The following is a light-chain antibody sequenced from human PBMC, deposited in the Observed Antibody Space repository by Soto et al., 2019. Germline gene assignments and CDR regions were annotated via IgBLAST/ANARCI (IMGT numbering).Light chain of an antibody. Sequence: ENVRTQSPSTLSQYPRERATLSCRASQSVRSNLAWYQQKPGQPPRLLIYDASTRATGIPSRFSGSGSGTEFTLTISSLKSEDFAVYYCQQDDNWPRTFDQGTKVDIK. CDR1: QSVRSN. V-gene: IGKV3-15*01. CDR3: QQDDNWPRT. CDR2: DAS. J-gene: IGKJ1*01.